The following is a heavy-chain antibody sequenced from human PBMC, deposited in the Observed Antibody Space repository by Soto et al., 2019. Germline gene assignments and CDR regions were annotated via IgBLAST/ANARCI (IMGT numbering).Heavy chain of an antibody. CDR3: AHRTTMVRGDLPYYFDY. CDR1: GFSLSTSGVG. J-gene: IGHJ4*02. D-gene: IGHD3-10*01. V-gene: IGHV2-5*01. CDR2: IYWNDDK. Sequence: KESGPTLVKPTQTLTLTCPFSGFSLSTSGVGVGWIRQPPGKALEWLALIYWNDDKRYSPSLKSRLTITKDTSKNQVVLTMTNMDPVDTATYYCAHRTTMVRGDLPYYFDYWGQGTLVTVSS.